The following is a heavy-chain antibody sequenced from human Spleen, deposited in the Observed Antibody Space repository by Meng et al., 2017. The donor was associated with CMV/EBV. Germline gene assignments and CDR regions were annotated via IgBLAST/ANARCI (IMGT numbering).Heavy chain of an antibody. V-gene: IGHV1-2*02. Sequence: FGYTFRDYCMHWVRQAPGQGLEWMEWINPNSGGTNDAKKFQGRVTMTRDTSINTAYIKLSRLTSDDTAIYFCARGRKYKTSSYWFDRWGQGTLVTVSS. D-gene: IGHD1-14*01. CDR2: INPNSGGT. CDR3: ARGRKYKTSSYWFDR. CDR1: GYTFRDYC. J-gene: IGHJ5*02.